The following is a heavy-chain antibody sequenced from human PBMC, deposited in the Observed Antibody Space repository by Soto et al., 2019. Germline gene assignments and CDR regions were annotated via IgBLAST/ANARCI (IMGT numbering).Heavy chain of an antibody. CDR3: ATGYYYGSGSASLAYYFDY. J-gene: IGHJ4*02. Sequence: ASVKVSCKVSGYTLTELSMHWVRQAPGKGLEWMGGFDSEDGETIYAQKFQGRVTMTEDTSTDTAYMELSSLRSEDTAVYYCATGYYYGSGSASLAYYFDYWGQGTLVTVSS. D-gene: IGHD3-10*01. V-gene: IGHV1-24*01. CDR1: GYTLTELS. CDR2: FDSEDGET.